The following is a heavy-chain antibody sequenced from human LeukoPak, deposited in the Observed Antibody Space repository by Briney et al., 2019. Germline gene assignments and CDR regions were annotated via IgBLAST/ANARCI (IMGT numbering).Heavy chain of an antibody. J-gene: IGHJ4*02. V-gene: IGHV5-51*01. CDR3: ARRRDGYSPFDY. CDR2: IYPCDSDT. D-gene: IGHD5-24*01. CDR1: GYSFTSYW. Sequence: PGESLKISCKGSGYSFTSYWIGWVGQMPGKGLEWMGLIYPCDSDTRNSPSFQGQVTTSADKSLSTAYLQWSSLKASDTAMYHCARRRDGYSPFDYWGQGTLVIVSS.